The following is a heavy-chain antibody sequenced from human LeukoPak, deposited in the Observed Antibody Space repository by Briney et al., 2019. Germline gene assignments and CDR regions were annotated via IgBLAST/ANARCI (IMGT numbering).Heavy chain of an antibody. J-gene: IGHJ4*02. CDR2: ISSSGSTT. D-gene: IGHD3-10*01. CDR3: IVTMVRGVIMPSYFDY. CDR1: GFTFRYYY. Sequence: GSLRLSLSASGFTFRYYYMGWVRQAPGKGLGGGSYISSSGSTTYYADSVKGRFTISRDNSKNTLYVQMNSLRAEDTAVYYCIVTMVRGVIMPSYFDYWGQGTLVTVSS. V-gene: IGHV3-11*01.